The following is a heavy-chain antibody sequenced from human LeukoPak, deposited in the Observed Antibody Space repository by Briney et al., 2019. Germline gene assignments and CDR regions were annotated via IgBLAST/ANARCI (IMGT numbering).Heavy chain of an antibody. J-gene: IGHJ6*03. Sequence: GGSLRLSCAASGFTFRNYGMHWVRKATGKGLEWVSFIWSDGNNRFYADSVKGRFTISRDNSKNMLYLQMDTLRAEDTALYYCAKDPGASVSGFYMDVWGKGTTVIVSS. CDR2: IWSDGNNR. CDR3: AKDPGASVSGFYMDV. V-gene: IGHV3-30*02. D-gene: IGHD2-8*02. CDR1: GFTFRNYG.